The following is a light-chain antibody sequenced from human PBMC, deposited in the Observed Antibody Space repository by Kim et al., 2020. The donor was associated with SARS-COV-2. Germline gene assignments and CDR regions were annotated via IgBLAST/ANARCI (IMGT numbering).Light chain of an antibody. J-gene: IGLJ3*02. CDR3: SSYAGSNTWV. V-gene: IGLV2-8*01. CDR2: EVF. CDR1: STDVGSYAY. Sequence: QSALTQPPSASGSPGQSVTISCTGTSTDVGSYAYVSWYQQHPGKAPKLMIYEVFERPSGVPDRFSGSKSGNTASLTVSGLRADDEAHYYCSSYAGSNTWVFGGGTKVTVL.